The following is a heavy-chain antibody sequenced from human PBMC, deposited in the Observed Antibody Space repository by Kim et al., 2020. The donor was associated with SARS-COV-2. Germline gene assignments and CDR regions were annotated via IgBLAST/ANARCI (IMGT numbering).Heavy chain of an antibody. J-gene: IGHJ2*01. Sequence: GGSLRLSCAASGFTFSSYGMHWVRQAPGKGLEWVAVISYDGSNKYYADSVKGRFTISRDNSKNTLYLQMNSLRAEDTAVYYCAKDFGYGSGSYPMDWYFDLWGRGTLVTVSS. CDR2: ISYDGSNK. D-gene: IGHD3-10*01. CDR3: AKDFGYGSGSYPMDWYFDL. CDR1: GFTFSSYG. V-gene: IGHV3-30*18.